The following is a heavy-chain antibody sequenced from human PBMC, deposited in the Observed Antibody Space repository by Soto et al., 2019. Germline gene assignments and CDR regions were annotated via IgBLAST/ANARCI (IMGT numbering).Heavy chain of an antibody. CDR2: IIPIFGSV. D-gene: IGHD1-1*01. CDR3: ARPRTTGTTKGYDY. Sequence: QVQRVQSGAEVKKPGSSVKVSCKASGGTFSSYPISWVRQAPGQGLEWMGVIIPIFGSVNSAQKFQGRVTITADESTSTAYMELSSLRSEDTAVYYCARPRTTGTTKGYDYWGQGTLVTVSS. CDR1: GGTFSSYP. V-gene: IGHV1-69*01. J-gene: IGHJ4*02.